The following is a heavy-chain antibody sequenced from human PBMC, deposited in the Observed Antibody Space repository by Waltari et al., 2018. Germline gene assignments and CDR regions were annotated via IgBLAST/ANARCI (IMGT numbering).Heavy chain of an antibody. CDR3: ARVIVATTPPPYYYYGMDV. Sequence: QVQLVESGGGVVQPGRSLRLSCAASGFTFSSYAMHWVRQAPGKGLEWVAVISYDGSNKYYGDSVKGRFTISRDNSKNTLYLQMNSLRGEDTAVYYCARVIVATTPPPYYYYGMDVWGQGTTVTVSS. D-gene: IGHD5-12*01. V-gene: IGHV3-30*01. J-gene: IGHJ6*02. CDR1: GFTFSSYA. CDR2: ISYDGSNK.